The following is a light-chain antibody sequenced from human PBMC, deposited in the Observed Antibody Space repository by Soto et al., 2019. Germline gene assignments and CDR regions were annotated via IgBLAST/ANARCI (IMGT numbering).Light chain of an antibody. J-gene: IGLJ1*01. CDR3: CSSAPESTYV. CDR1: SSYVGAYDS. Sequence: QSVLAHPASVSGSAGQSITISFTCTSSYVGAYDSVSWYQQHPHKAPQLIIYKGTQRPSGVSNRFSGSTSGNAASLTISGLQADDEADYFCCSSAPESTYVCGTGTKVTVL. CDR2: KGT. V-gene: IGLV2-23*01.